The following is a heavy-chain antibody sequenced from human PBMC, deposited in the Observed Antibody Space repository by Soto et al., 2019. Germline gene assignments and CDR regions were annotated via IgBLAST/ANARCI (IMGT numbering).Heavy chain of an antibody. J-gene: IGHJ5*02. CDR3: ARGGSSSWYRWFDP. CDR2: ISYDGSNK. CDR1: GFTFSSYA. V-gene: IGHV3-30-3*01. Sequence: SLRLSCAASGFTFSSYAMHWVRQAPGKGLEWVAVISYDGSNKYYADSVKGRFTISRDNSKNTLYLQMNSLRAEDTAVYYCARGGSSSWYRWFDPWGQGTLVTVSS. D-gene: IGHD6-13*01.